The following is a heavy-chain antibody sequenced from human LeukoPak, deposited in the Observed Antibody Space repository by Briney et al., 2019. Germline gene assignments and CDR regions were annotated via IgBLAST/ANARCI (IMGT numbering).Heavy chain of an antibody. CDR2: IIPIFGTA. V-gene: IGHV1-69*05. J-gene: IGHJ5*02. Sequence: GSSVKVSCKASGGTFSSYAISWVRQAPGQGLEWMGRIIPIFGTANYAQKFQGRVTITTDESTSTAYMELSSLRSEDTAMYYCAREGDILTGYSPWGQGTLVTVSS. D-gene: IGHD3-9*01. CDR1: GGTFSSYA. CDR3: AREGDILTGYSP.